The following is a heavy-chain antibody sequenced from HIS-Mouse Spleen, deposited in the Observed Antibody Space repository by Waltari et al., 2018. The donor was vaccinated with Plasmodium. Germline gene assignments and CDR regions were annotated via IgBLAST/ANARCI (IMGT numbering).Heavy chain of an antibody. CDR3: ARDPKQLGSAFDI. D-gene: IGHD7-27*01. J-gene: IGHJ3*02. V-gene: IGHV1-2*02. Sequence: QVQLVQSGAEVKKPGASVKVSCKASGYTFTGCFMHWVRQAPGQGLEWMGWINPNSGGTNYAQRFQGRVTMTRDTSISTAYMELSRLRSDDTAVYYCARDPKQLGSAFDIWGQGTMVTVSS. CDR2: INPNSGGT. CDR1: GYTFTGCF.